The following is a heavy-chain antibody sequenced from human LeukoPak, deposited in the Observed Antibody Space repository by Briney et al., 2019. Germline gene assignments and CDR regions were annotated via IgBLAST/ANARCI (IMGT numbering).Heavy chain of an antibody. V-gene: IGHV1-69*05. D-gene: IGHD1-1*01. Sequence: SVKVSCKASGYTFTSYGISWVRQAPGQGLEWMGGIIPIFGTANYAQKFQGRVTITTDESTSTAYMELSSLRSEDTAVYYCAREPPRVLGWGPTGRDYYYMDVWGKGSTVTVSS. CDR2: IIPIFGTA. J-gene: IGHJ6*03. CDR3: AREPPRVLGWGPTGRDYYYMDV. CDR1: GYTFTSYG.